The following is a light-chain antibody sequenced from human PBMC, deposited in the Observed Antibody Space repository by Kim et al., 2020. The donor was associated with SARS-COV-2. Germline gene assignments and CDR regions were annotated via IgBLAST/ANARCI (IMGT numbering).Light chain of an antibody. CDR3: KSRDSSGNLYV. J-gene: IGLJ1*01. CDR1: SLRSYY. Sequence: SSELTQDPAVSVALGQTVRITCQGDSLRSYYASWYQQKPGQAPILVIYGKNNRPSGIPDRFSGSNSGNTASLTITGAQAEDEADYYCKSRDSSGNLYVFG. CDR2: GKN. V-gene: IGLV3-19*01.